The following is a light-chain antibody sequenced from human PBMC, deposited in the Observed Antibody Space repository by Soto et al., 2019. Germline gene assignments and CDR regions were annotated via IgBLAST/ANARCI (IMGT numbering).Light chain of an antibody. J-gene: IGKJ1*01. Sequence: EIVLTQSPGTLSLSPGERATLSCRASQSVRSSYLAWYQQKPGQAPRLFIYGASSRATGIPDRLSGSGSGTDFTLTISRLEPEDFAVYHCQQYGNSPWTFGQGTKVEIK. V-gene: IGKV3-20*01. CDR2: GAS. CDR1: QSVRSSY. CDR3: QQYGNSPWT.